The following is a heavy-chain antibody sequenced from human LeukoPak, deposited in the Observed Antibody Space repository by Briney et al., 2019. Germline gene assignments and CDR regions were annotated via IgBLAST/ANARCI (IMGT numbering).Heavy chain of an antibody. J-gene: IGHJ4*02. V-gene: IGHV3-48*03. CDR1: GFTFSNYE. Sequence: PGGSLRLSCAASGFTFSNYEMNWVRQAPGKVLEWVSYISRSGSSIDYADSVKGRFTISRDNAKNSLYLQMNSLRAEDTAVYYCARRVIAVGLDYWGQGTLVTVSS. D-gene: IGHD6-19*01. CDR2: ISRSGSSI. CDR3: ARRVIAVGLDY.